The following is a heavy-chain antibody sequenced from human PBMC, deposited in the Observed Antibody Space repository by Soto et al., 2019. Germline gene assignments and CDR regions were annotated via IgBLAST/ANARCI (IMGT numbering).Heavy chain of an antibody. J-gene: IGHJ6*02. D-gene: IGHD2-2*01. CDR3: ARDSPLPTNIVVVPAAMRNYYYYGMDV. V-gene: IGHV4-31*03. CDR2: IYYSGST. Sequence: QVQLQESGPGLVKPSQTLSLTCTVSGGSISSGGYYWSWIRQHPGKGLEWIGYIYYSGSTYYNPSLKSRVTISVDTSKNQFSLKLSSVTAADTAVYYCARDSPLPTNIVVVPAAMRNYYYYGMDVWGQGTTVTVSS. CDR1: GGSISSGGYY.